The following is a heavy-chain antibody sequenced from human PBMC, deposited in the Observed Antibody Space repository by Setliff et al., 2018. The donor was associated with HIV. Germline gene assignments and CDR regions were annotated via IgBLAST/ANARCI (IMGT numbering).Heavy chain of an antibody. CDR3: AKGPDYEMEDYFDY. Sequence: GESLKISCAASGFVFTRFGFHWVHQAPGKGLEWVAVIWNDGSNKYYADSVKGRFSISRDNSKNTVYLQMDSLRLEDTAVYYCAKGPDYEMEDYFDYWGQGTLVTVSS. CDR1: GFVFTRFG. D-gene: IGHD4-17*01. V-gene: IGHV3-30*02. J-gene: IGHJ4*02. CDR2: IWNDGSNK.